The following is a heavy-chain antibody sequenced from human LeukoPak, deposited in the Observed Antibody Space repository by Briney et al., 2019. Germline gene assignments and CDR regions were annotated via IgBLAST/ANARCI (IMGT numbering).Heavy chain of an antibody. V-gene: IGHV3-33*01. J-gene: IGHJ4*02. D-gene: IGHD1-14*01. CDR2: IAYDGSRA. CDR3: TRYNNDHFDY. CDR1: GFTFGGYG. Sequence: GGSLRLSCAGSGFTFGGYGMHWFRQTPGKGLEWVAVIAYDGSRAFYADSVKGRLTISRDNSKKTMSVQMDDLRAEDTAVYYCTRYNNDHFDYWGQGTLVTVSS.